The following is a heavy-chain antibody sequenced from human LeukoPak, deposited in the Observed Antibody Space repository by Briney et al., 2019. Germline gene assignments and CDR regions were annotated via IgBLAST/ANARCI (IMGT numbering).Heavy chain of an antibody. CDR1: GGSISSYY. V-gene: IGHV4-59*01. CDR3: ARDDGDYVGY. D-gene: IGHD2-8*01. Sequence: SETLSLTCTVSGGSISSYYWSWIRQPPGKGLKWIGYIYYSGSTNYNPSLKSRVTISVDTSKNQFSLKLSSVTAADTAVYYCARDDGDYVGYWGQGTLVTVSS. J-gene: IGHJ4*02. CDR2: IYYSGST.